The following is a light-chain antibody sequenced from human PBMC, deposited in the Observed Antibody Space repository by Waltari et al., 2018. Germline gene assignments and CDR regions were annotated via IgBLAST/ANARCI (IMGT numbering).Light chain of an antibody. J-gene: IGKJ2*01. Sequence: DIVMTQSPDSLAVSLGERATINCKSSQSVLFISNNENYLAWYQQKPGQPPKLLIYGASSRQSGVPDRFSGSGSGTEFTLTISSLQAEDVAVYYCQQYYSTPYTFGQGTKLEIK. CDR2: GAS. CDR1: QSVLFISNNENY. V-gene: IGKV4-1*01. CDR3: QQYYSTPYT.